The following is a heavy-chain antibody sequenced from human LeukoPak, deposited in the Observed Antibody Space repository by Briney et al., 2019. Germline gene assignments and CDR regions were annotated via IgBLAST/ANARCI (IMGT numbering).Heavy chain of an antibody. J-gene: IGHJ4*02. Sequence: GGYLRLSCAASGFSFRSHWMSWVRQASGKGLEWVANINQDGSEKYYVDSVKGRFTISRDNAENSLYLQTNTLRAEDTAVYYCARDGFAEGIYIDCWGQGTLVTVSS. CDR1: GFSFRSHW. CDR2: INQDGSEK. CDR3: ARDGFAEGIYIDC. D-gene: IGHD3-16*01. V-gene: IGHV3-7*01.